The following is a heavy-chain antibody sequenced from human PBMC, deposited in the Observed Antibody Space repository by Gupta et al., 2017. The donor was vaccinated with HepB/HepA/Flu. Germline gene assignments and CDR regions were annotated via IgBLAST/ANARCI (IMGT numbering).Heavy chain of an antibody. D-gene: IGHD4-11*01. Sequence: QVQLVQSGAEVKKPGSSVKVSCKASGGTFSSYAISWVRQAPGQGLEWMGRIIPILGIANYAQKFQGRVTITADKSTSTAYMELSSLRSEDTAVYYCARDSGWGTVTTYYYGMDVWGQGTTVTVSS. CDR3: ARDSGWGTVTTYYYGMDV. CDR2: IIPILGIA. J-gene: IGHJ6*02. CDR1: GGTFSSYA. V-gene: IGHV1-69*04.